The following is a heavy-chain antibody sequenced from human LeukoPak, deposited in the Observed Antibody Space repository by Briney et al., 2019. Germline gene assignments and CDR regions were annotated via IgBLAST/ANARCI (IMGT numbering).Heavy chain of an antibody. J-gene: IGHJ4*02. Sequence: SETLSLTCTVSDDSISDYYRGWIRQPPGKGLEWIGYFYNSGRSTYNPSLKSRVTISADTSKNHFSHKLNSVTTADTAVYYCTRGAGWLIDYWGQGILVTVSS. D-gene: IGHD3-16*01. CDR3: TRGAGWLIDY. V-gene: IGHV4-59*01. CDR1: DDSISDYY. CDR2: FYNSGRS.